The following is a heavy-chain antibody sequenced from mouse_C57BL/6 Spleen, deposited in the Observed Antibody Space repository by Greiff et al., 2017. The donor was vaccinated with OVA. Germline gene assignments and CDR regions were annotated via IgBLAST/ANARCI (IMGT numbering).Heavy chain of an antibody. J-gene: IGHJ2*01. CDR2: IDPSDSYT. V-gene: IGHV1-50*01. D-gene: IGHD3-2*02. Sequence: QVQLQQPGAELVKPGASVKLSCKASGYTFTSYWMQWVKQRPGQGLEWIGEIDPSDSYTNYNQKFKGKATLTVDTSSSTACMQLSSLTSEDSAVYYCAKGETAQAFDYWGQGTTLTVSS. CDR1: GYTFTSYW. CDR3: AKGETAQAFDY.